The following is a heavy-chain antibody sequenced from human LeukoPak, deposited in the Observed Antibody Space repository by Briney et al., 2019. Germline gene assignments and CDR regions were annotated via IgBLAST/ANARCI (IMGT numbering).Heavy chain of an antibody. Sequence: ASVTVSFKASGYTFTSYGISWVRQAPGQGLEGMGWISAYNGNTNYAQKLQGRVTMTTDTSTSTAYMELRSLRSDDTAVYYCARGPELLLGDGHAFDIWGQGTMVTVSS. D-gene: IGHD2-15*01. J-gene: IGHJ3*02. CDR1: GYTFTSYG. V-gene: IGHV1-18*01. CDR2: ISAYNGNT. CDR3: ARGPELLLGDGHAFDI.